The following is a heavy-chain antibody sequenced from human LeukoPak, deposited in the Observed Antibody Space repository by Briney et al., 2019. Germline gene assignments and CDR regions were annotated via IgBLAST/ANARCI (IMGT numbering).Heavy chain of an antibody. Sequence: SETLSLTCTVSGGSISSYYGSWIRQPPGKGLEWIGYIYYSGSTNYNPSLKSRVTISVDTSKNQFSLKLSSVTAADTAVYYCARSSTTVTTDLGYFQHWGQGTMVTVSS. V-gene: IGHV4-59*08. J-gene: IGHJ1*01. D-gene: IGHD4-17*01. CDR1: GGSISSYY. CDR3: ARSSTTVTTDLGYFQH. CDR2: IYYSGST.